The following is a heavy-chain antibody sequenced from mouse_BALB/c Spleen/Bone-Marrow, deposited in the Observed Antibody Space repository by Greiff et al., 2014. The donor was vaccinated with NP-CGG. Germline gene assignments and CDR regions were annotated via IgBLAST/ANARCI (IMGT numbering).Heavy chain of an antibody. CDR3: AHDAPFAY. J-gene: IGHJ3*01. CDR1: GFNIKDTY. CDR2: IDPANGNT. V-gene: IGHV14-3*02. Sequence: VQLQQSGAKLVKPGASVKLSCTTSGFNIKDTYIHWVKQRPEQGLEWIGRIDPANGNTKYDPEFQGKATITADTSSNTAYLHLSSLTSEDTAVYSCAHDAPFAYWGQGTLVTVSA. D-gene: IGHD2-3*01.